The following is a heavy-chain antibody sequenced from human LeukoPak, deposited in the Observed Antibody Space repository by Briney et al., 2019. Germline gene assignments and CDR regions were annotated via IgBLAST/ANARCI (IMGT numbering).Heavy chain of an antibody. J-gene: IGHJ6*03. CDR2: IYYSGST. CDR3: ARRVGHSYTLYYYYYMDV. CDR1: GGSISSSSYY. Sequence: SETLSLTCTVSGGSISSSSYYWGWIRQPPGKGLEWIGSIYYSGSTYYNPSLKSRVTISVDTSKNQFSLKLSSVTAVDTAVYYCARRVGHSYTLYYYYYMDVWGKGTTVTISS. V-gene: IGHV4-39*01. D-gene: IGHD1-1*01.